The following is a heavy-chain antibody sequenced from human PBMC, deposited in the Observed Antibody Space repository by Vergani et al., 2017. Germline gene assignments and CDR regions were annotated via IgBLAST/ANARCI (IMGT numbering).Heavy chain of an antibody. CDR2: ISAYNGNT. CDR1: GYTFTSYG. CDR3: ARDMGNTLYYDFWSGPQSYYFDY. J-gene: IGHJ4*02. D-gene: IGHD3-3*01. Sequence: QVQLVQSGAEVKKPGASVKVSCKASGYTFTSYGISWVRQAPGQGLEWMGWISAYNGNTNYAQKLQGRITMTTDKSTSTAYMELRSLRSDETAVYYCARDMGNTLYYDFWSGPQSYYFDYWGQGTLVTVSS. V-gene: IGHV1-18*01.